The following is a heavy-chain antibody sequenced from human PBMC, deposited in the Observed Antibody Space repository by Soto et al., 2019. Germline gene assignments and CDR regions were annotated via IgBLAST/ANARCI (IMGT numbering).Heavy chain of an antibody. CDR1: GFSLSTSGVG. CDR3: AHKGGGARILDY. J-gene: IGHJ4*02. Sequence: QITLKESGPTLVKPTQTLTLTCTFSGFSLSTSGVGVGWIRQPPGKALEWLALIYWDDAKEYSPSLKSRLTIPKDTSKTQVDLIMTNMDPVDTTTYYRAHKGGGARILDYRGQGTLVTVSS. D-gene: IGHD3-10*01. CDR2: IYWDDAK. V-gene: IGHV2-5*02.